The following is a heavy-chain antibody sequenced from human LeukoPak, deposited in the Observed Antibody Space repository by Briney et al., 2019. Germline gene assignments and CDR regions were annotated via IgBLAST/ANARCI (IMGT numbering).Heavy chain of an antibody. J-gene: IGHJ4*02. CDR1: GYSISSGSY. D-gene: IGHD3-10*01. V-gene: IGHV4-38-2*02. CDR3: ARDLGRGFY. Sequence: SETLSLTCTVSGYSISSGSYWGWIRQPPGKGLEWIGSIYHSGSTYYNPSLKSRVTISVDTSKNQFSLKLSSVTAADTAVYYCARDLGRGFYWGQGTLVTVSS. CDR2: IYHSGST.